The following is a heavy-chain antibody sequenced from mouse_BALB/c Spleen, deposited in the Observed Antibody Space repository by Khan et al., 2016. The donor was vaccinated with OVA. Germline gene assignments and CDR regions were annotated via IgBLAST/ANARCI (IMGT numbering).Heavy chain of an antibody. J-gene: IGHJ4*01. V-gene: IGHV1-74*01. CDR1: GYSFTSYW. D-gene: IGHD1-1*01. Sequence: QVQLQQSGAELVRPRASVKLSCKASGYSFTSYWMNWVKQRPGQGLEWIGMIHPSDSETRLNQKFKDKATWTVDKSSSTASMQLSGPTSEDSAVYYCASHYGNTYRSMDYWGQGTSVTVSS. CDR2: IHPSDSET. CDR3: ASHYGNTYRSMDY.